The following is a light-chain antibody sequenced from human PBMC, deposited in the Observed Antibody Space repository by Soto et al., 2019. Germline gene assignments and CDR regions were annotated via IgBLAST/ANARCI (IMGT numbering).Light chain of an antibody. V-gene: IGKV1-5*01. CDR3: QQYNSYSPLT. Sequence: IQMTQSPSTLSASVGDRVTITCRASHNIERWMAWYQQKPGKAPSLLIFDASTLHSGVPSRFSGSGSGTDFTLTISSLQPDDFATYYCQQYNSYSPLTFGPGTKVDVK. CDR2: DAS. CDR1: HNIERW. J-gene: IGKJ3*01.